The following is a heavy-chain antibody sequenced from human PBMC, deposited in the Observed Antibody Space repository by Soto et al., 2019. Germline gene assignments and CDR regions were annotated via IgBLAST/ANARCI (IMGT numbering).Heavy chain of an antibody. CDR1: GGSISSGGYY. J-gene: IGHJ6*02. V-gene: IGHV4-31*03. Sequence: QVQLQESGPGLVKPSQTLSLTCTVSGGSISSGGYYWSWIRQHPGKGLEWIGYIYYSGSTYYNPSLKIRLTISVDTSKNQLALKLSSVTAADTAVYYCARARGSYSDRYYYYGVDFWGRGTTATVSS. CDR3: ARARGSYSDRYYYYGVDF. CDR2: IYYSGST. D-gene: IGHD1-26*01.